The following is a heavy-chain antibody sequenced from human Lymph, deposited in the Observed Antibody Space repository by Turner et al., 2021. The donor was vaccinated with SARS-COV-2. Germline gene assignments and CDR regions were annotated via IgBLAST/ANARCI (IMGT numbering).Heavy chain of an antibody. CDR3: ARDGYDDSSGYYLRGEGVFDL. CDR1: GGSISSYY. CDR2: IYTSGSS. D-gene: IGHD3-22*01. Sequence: QVQLQESGPGLVKPSETLSLTCTVSGGSISSYYWSWIRQPAGKGLEWIGRIYTSGSSNYNSSLKRRVTMSVDTSKNQFSLKLSSVTAADTAVYYFARDGYDDSSGYYLRGEGVFDLWGRGTLVTVSS. J-gene: IGHJ2*01. V-gene: IGHV4-4*07.